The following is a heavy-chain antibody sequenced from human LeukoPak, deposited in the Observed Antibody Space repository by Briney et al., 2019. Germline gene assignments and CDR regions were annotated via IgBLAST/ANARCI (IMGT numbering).Heavy chain of an antibody. CDR1: GFTFSSYD. V-gene: IGHV3-23*01. CDR2: ISGSGGST. CDR3: AKYRRAVAGIYYYFDY. D-gene: IGHD6-19*01. J-gene: IGHJ4*02. Sequence: QTGGSLRLSCAASGFTFSSYDMSWVRQAPGKGLEWVSAISGSGGSTYYADSVKGRFTISRDNSKNTLYLQMNSLRAENTAVYYCAKYRRAVAGIYYYFDYWGQGTLVTVSS.